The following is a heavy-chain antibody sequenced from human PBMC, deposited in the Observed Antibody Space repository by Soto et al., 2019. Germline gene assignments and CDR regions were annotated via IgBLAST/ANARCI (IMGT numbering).Heavy chain of an antibody. Sequence: GGSLRLSCAASGFTFSSYNMNWVRQAPGKGLEWVSSISSSSSYIYYADSVKGRFTISRDNAKNSLYLQMNSLRAEDTAVYYCARDFIVGAPDYFDYWGQGTLVTVSS. CDR3: ARDFIVGAPDYFDY. J-gene: IGHJ4*02. CDR1: GFTFSSYN. CDR2: ISSSSSYI. V-gene: IGHV3-21*01. D-gene: IGHD1-26*01.